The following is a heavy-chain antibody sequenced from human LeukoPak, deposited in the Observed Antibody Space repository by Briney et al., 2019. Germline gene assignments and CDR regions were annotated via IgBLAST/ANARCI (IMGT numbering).Heavy chain of an antibody. CDR3: ARRLGSYEAFDI. V-gene: IGHV4-38-2*02. Sequence: SETLSLTCTVSGYSISSGYYWGWIRQPPGKGLEWIDSIYHSGRTFYNPSLKSRITISVDTSKNQFSLKLTSVTAADTAVYYCARRLGSYEAFDIWGQGTVVNVSS. D-gene: IGHD5-12*01. CDR1: GYSISSGYY. CDR2: IYHSGRT. J-gene: IGHJ3*02.